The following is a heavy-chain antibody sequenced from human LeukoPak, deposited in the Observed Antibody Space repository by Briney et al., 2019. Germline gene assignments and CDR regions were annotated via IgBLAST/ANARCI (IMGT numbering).Heavy chain of an antibody. CDR3: ARVQITMIVVVGDPYDAFDI. CDR2: IKQDGSEE. Sequence: GGSLRLSCAASGFIFSNHWMSWVRQAPGRGLEWVANIKQDGSEEFYVDSVKGRFTISRDNAKNTLYLQMNSLRAEDTAVYYCARVQITMIVVVGDPYDAFDIWGQGTMVTVSS. V-gene: IGHV3-7*01. D-gene: IGHD3-22*01. CDR1: GFIFSNHW. J-gene: IGHJ3*02.